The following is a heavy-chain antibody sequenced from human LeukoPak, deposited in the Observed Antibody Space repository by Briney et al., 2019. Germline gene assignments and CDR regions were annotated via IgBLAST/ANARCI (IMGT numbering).Heavy chain of an antibody. CDR3: AREQYYYGSGSETALDY. J-gene: IGHJ4*02. CDR1: GFTFDDYG. D-gene: IGHD3-10*01. Sequence: GGSLRLSCAASGFTFDDYGMSWVRQAPGKGLEWVSGINWNGGSTGYADSVKGRFTISRDNAKNSLYLQMNSLGAEDTALCYCAREQYYYGSGSETALDYWGQGTLVTVSS. CDR2: INWNGGST. V-gene: IGHV3-20*04.